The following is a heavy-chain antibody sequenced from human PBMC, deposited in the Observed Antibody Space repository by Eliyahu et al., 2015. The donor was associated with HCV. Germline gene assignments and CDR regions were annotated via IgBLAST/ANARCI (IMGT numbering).Heavy chain of an antibody. V-gene: IGHV4-39*01. D-gene: IGHD3-22*01. J-gene: IGHJ4*02. CDR1: GGSISSSSYY. Sequence: QLQLQESGPGLVKPSETLSLTCTVSGGSISSSSYYWGWIRQPPGKGLEWIGSIYYRGGTYHNPSLKSRVTISVDTSKNQFSLKLSSVTAADTAVYYCARQASGYTARTPPFDYWGQGTLVTVSS. CDR3: ARQASGYTARTPPFDY. CDR2: IYYRGGT.